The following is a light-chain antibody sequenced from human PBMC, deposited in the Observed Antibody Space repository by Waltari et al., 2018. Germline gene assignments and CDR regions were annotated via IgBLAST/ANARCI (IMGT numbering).Light chain of an antibody. Sequence: IVMTQSPLSLPVTPGEPASISCRSSQSLLHSNGYNDLDWYLQKPGQSPQLMIYLGSIRASGVPEGLGGRGSGTDFTLKISRVEAGDVGVYYGMQALQTPITFGPGTKVDIK. CDR1: QSLLHSNGYND. CDR2: LGS. CDR3: MQALQTPIT. J-gene: IGKJ3*01. V-gene: IGKV2-28*01.